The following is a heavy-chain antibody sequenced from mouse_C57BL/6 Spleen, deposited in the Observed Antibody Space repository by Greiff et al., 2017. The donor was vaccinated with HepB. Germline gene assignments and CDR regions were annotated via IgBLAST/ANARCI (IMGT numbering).Heavy chain of an antibody. CDR2: IYPGDGDT. Sequence: VQLQQSGASVKISCKASGYAFSSYWMNWVKQRPGKGLEWIGQIYPGDGDTNYNGKFKGKATLTADKSSSTAYMQLSSLTSEDSAVYFCARSIYYGSSNWYFDVWGTGTTVTVSS. V-gene: IGHV1-80*01. CDR1: GYAFSSYW. CDR3: ARSIYYGSSNWYFDV. D-gene: IGHD1-1*01. J-gene: IGHJ1*03.